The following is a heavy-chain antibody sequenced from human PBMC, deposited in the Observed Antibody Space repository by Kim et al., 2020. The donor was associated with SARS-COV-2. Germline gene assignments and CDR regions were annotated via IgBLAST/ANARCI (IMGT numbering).Heavy chain of an antibody. J-gene: IGHJ3*02. CDR1: GGSISSSSYY. V-gene: IGHV4-39*01. CDR3: ARPMTTVTTESAFDI. D-gene: IGHD4-17*01. Sequence: SETLSLTCTVSGGSISSSSYYWGWIRQPPGKGLEWIGSIYYSGSTYYNPSLKGRVTISVDTSKNQFSLKLSSVTAADTAVYYCARPMTTVTTESAFDIWGQGTMVTVSS. CDR2: IYYSGST.